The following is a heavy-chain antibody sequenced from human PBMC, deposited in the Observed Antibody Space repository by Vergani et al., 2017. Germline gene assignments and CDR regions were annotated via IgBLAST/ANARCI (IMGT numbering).Heavy chain of an antibody. Sequence: QLQLQESGPGLVKPSQTLSLTCTVSGGSISSDDFYWSWIRQPPGKGLEWIGYIHYSGTTYYNSSLKSRVSMSVATSKKQFSLKMNSVTAADTAVYYCAGRCSTTCSTMGRAAFDIWGQGTMVTVSS. CDR3: AGRCSTTCSTMGRAAFDI. V-gene: IGHV4-30-4*01. D-gene: IGHD2-2*01. CDR1: GGSISSDDFY. CDR2: IHYSGTT. J-gene: IGHJ3*02.